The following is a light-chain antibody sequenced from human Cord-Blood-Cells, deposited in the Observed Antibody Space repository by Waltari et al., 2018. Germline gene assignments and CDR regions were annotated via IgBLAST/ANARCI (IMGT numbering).Light chain of an antibody. J-gene: IGKJ2*01. V-gene: IGKV1-5*01. CDR3: QQYNSYSVYT. Sequence: DIQMTQSPSTLSASVGDRVTITCRASQSISSWLAWYQQKPGKAPKLLIYDASSLESGVPSRFSGSGSWTEFTLTISSLQPDDFAAYYCQQYNSYSVYTFGQGTKLEIK. CDR1: QSISSW. CDR2: DAS.